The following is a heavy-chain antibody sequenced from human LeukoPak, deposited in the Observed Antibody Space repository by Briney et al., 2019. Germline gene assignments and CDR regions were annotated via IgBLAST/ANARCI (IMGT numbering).Heavy chain of an antibody. CDR2: IYYSGST. CDR1: GGSISSYY. CDR3: ARHTRIAAAGKDWFDP. V-gene: IGHV4-59*01. J-gene: IGHJ5*02. D-gene: IGHD6-13*01. Sequence: SETLSLTCTVSGGSISSYYWSWIRQPPGKGLEWIGYIYYSGSTNYNPSLKSRVTISVDTSKNQFSLKLSSVTAADTAVYYCARHTRIAAAGKDWFDPWGQGTQVTVSS.